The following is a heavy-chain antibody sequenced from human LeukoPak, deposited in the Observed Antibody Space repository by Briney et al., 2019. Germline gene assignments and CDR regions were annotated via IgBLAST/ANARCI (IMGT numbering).Heavy chain of an antibody. CDR1: GFTFSSYA. CDR3: AVLGSPAATFDY. Sequence: GGSLRLSCAASGFTFSSYAMSWVRQAPGKGLEWVSAISGSGGSTYYADSVKGRFTISRDNSKYTLYLQMNSLRAEDTAVYYCAVLGSPAATFDYWGQGTLVTVSS. D-gene: IGHD2-2*01. CDR2: ISGSGGST. J-gene: IGHJ4*02. V-gene: IGHV3-23*01.